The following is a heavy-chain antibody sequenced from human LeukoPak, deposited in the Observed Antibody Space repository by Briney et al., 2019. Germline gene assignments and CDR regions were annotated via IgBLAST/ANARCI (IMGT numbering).Heavy chain of an antibody. D-gene: IGHD5-18*01. CDR3: ARAERGYRVVPHYYYMDV. J-gene: IGHJ6*03. V-gene: IGHV3-74*01. CDR2: INSDGSST. CDR1: GFTFSSYG. Sequence: PGGSLRLPCAASGFTFSSYGMHWVRQAPGKGLVWVSRINSDGSSTSYADSVKGRFTISRDNAKNTLYLQMNSLRAEDTAVYYCARAERGYRVVPHYYYMDVWGKGTTVTVSS.